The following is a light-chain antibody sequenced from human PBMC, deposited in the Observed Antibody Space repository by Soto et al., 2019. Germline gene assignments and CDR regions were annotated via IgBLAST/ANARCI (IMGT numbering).Light chain of an antibody. Sequence: DIPMTQSPSFVSASVGDRVNITCRASQGISSWLAWYQHRPGSAPKLLIHAASNLESGVPSRFSGSGSGTDFTLTISSLQPEDFATYYCQQTTSFPLTFGGGTKVEIK. CDR1: QGISSW. V-gene: IGKV1-12*01. CDR2: AAS. J-gene: IGKJ4*01. CDR3: QQTTSFPLT.